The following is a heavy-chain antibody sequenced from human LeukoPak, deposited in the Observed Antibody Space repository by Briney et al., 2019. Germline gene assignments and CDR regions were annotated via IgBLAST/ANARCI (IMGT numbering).Heavy chain of an antibody. CDR3: AKDYVGVLPETYDH. J-gene: IGHJ4*02. CDR2: ISGSGGST. V-gene: IGHV3-23*01. Sequence: GGSLRLSCAASGFTFSSYAMSWVRQAPGKGLERVSAISGSGGSTYYADSVKGRFTISRDNSKNTLYLQMDSLRVEDTAIYFCAKDYVGVLPETYDHWGQGTLVTVSA. D-gene: IGHD1-26*01. CDR1: GFTFSSYA.